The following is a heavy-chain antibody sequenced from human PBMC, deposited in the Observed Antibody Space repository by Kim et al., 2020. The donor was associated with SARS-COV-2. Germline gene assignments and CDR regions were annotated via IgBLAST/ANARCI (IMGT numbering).Heavy chain of an antibody. V-gene: IGHV4-34*01. D-gene: IGHD6-13*01. CDR3: ARGRAAAGTGWFDP. J-gene: IGHJ5*02. CDR1: GGSFSGYY. CDR2: INHSGST. Sequence: SETLSLTCAVYGGSFSGYYWSWIRQPPGKGLEWIGEINHSGSTNYNPSLKSRVTISVDTSKNQFSLKLSSVTAADTAVYYCARGRAAAGTGWFDPWGQGTLVTVSS.